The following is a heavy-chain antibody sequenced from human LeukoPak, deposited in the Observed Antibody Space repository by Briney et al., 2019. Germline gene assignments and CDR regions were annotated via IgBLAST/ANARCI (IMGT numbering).Heavy chain of an antibody. CDR3: AREASGPDF. D-gene: IGHD5-12*01. Sequence: GGSLRLSCADFGFTFSRYSMNWVRQAPGKGLEWISSISSSSTYTYYADSVKGRFTISRDNSKNSLYLQMNSLRAEDTAVYYCAREASGPDFWGQGTLVTVSS. V-gene: IGHV3-21*01. CDR2: ISSSSTYT. J-gene: IGHJ4*02. CDR1: GFTFSRYS.